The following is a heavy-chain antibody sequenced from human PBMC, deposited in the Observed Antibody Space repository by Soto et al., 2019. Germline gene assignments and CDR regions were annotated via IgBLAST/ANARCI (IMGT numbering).Heavy chain of an antibody. J-gene: IGHJ4*02. CDR2: VSANGTVR. Sequence: EVQLVESGGGRVKPGGSLRLSCAAAGFTFNNYSVNWVRQAPGKGLEWVSSVSANGTVRYYADSVRGRFTVSRDNTKSSLYLQMNNLSAEDTAVYFCARYPGTIMPPVVGSYYFDYWGLGTLVTVSS. CDR1: GFTFNNYS. CDR3: ARYPGTIMPPVVGSYYFDY. V-gene: IGHV3-21*01. D-gene: IGHD4-17*01.